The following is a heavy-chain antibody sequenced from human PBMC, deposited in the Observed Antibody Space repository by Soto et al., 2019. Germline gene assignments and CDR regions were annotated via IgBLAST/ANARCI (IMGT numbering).Heavy chain of an antibody. D-gene: IGHD6-19*01. V-gene: IGHV3-21*01. CDR2: ISSSSSYI. CDR3: AREGGAGYSSVKLYYGMDV. Sequence: GESLKISCAASGFTFSSYSMNWVRQAPGKGLEWVSSISSSSSYIYYADSVKGRFTISRDNAKNSLYLQMNSLRAEDTAVYYCAREGGAGYSSVKLYYGMDVWGQGTTVTVSS. CDR1: GFTFSSYS. J-gene: IGHJ6*02.